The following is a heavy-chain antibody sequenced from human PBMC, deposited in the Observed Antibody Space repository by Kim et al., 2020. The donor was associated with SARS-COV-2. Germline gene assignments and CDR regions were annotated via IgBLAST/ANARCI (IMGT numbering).Heavy chain of an antibody. CDR3: ATVGIAAAAYNWFDP. Sequence: QKFQGRVTMTEDTSTDTAYMELSSLRSEDTAVYYCATVGIAAAAYNWFDPWGQGTLVTVSS. D-gene: IGHD6-13*01. V-gene: IGHV1-24*01. J-gene: IGHJ5*02.